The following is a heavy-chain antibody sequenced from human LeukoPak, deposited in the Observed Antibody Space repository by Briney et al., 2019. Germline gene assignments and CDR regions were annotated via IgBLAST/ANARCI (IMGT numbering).Heavy chain of an antibody. D-gene: IGHD6-25*01. CDR2: INSDGSSA. CDR3: ARGRQYYYYYGMDV. V-gene: IGHV3-74*01. J-gene: IGHJ6*04. Sequence: GGSLRLSCAASGFTFSSYWMHWVRQAPGKGLVWVSRINSDGSSASYADSVKGRLTISRDNAKNTLYLQMNSLRAEDTAVYYCARGRQYYYYYGMDVWGKGTTVTVSS. CDR1: GFTFSSYW.